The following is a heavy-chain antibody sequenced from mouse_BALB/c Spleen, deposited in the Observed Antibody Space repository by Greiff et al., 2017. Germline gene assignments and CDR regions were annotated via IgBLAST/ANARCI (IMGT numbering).Heavy chain of an antibody. J-gene: IGHJ4*01. CDR3: ARDATADAMDY. CDR1: GFTFSSYA. D-gene: IGHD1-2*01. V-gene: IGHV5-9-4*01. Sequence: EVMLVESGGGLVKPGGSLKLSCAASGFTFSSYAMSWVRQSPEKRLEWVAEISSGGSYTYYPDTVTGRFTISRDNAKNTLYLEMSSLRSEDTAMYYCARDATADAMDYWGQGTSVTVSS. CDR2: ISSGGSYT.